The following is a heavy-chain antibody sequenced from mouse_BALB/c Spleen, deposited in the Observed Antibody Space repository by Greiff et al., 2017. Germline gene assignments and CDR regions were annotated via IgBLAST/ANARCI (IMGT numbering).Heavy chain of an antibody. Sequence: EVKVVESGGGLVQPGGSRKLSCAASGFTFSSFGMHWVRQAPEKGLEWVAYISSGSITIYYADTVKGRFTVSRDNPKNTLFLQMTSLRSEDTAMYYCAREKYYDYSMDYWGQGTSVTVSS. V-gene: IGHV5-17*02. CDR3: AREKYYDYSMDY. J-gene: IGHJ4*01. D-gene: IGHD2-4*01. CDR1: GFTFSSFG. CDR2: ISSGSITI.